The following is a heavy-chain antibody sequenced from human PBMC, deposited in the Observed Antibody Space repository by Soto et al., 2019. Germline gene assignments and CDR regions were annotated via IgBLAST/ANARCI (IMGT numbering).Heavy chain of an antibody. J-gene: IGHJ3*02. Sequence: VSGPTLVNPTQTLTLTCTFSGFSLSTSGMCVSWIRQPPGKALEWLARIDWDDDKYYRTSLKTRLTISKDISKNQVVLTMTNMDPVDTATYYCARLRWNYYDSSGYNDAFDIWGQGTMVTVSS. V-gene: IGHV2-70*11. D-gene: IGHD3-22*01. CDR3: ARLRWNYYDSSGYNDAFDI. CDR2: IDWDDDK. CDR1: GFSLSTSGMC.